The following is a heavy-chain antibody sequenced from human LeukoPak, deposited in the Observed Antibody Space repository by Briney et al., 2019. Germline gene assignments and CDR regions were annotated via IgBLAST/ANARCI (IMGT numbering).Heavy chain of an antibody. CDR1: GFTFSSYW. J-gene: IGHJ6*03. V-gene: IGHV3-7*01. Sequence: GGSLRLSCAASGFTFSSYWMTWVRHTPGKGLEWVANIKQDGSERYYVDSVKGRFTISRDNAKNSLYLQMNSLRAEDTALYYCARDATTATGWVYMDVWGKGTTVTISS. D-gene: IGHD6-13*01. CDR2: IKQDGSER. CDR3: ARDATTATGWVYMDV.